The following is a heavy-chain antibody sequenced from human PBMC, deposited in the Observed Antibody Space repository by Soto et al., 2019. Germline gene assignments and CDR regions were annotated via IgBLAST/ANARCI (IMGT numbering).Heavy chain of an antibody. CDR1: NGSISGFY. CDR2: IHYSGRT. Sequence: PSETLSLTCSVSNGSISGFYWTWIRQPPGKILEWIGYIHYSGRTDYNPSLTSRATMSVDTSKNQFSLNLKSITAADTAVYYCVRVGVGIGDHFDSWGRGTLATVSS. V-gene: IGHV4-59*12. CDR3: VRVGVGIGDHFDS. D-gene: IGHD1-26*01. J-gene: IGHJ4*02.